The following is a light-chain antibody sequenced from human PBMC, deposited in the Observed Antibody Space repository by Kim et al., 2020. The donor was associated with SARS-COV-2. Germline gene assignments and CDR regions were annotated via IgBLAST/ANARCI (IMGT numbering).Light chain of an antibody. CDR1: SSNIGTNY. CDR3: AAWDDRLSGWV. V-gene: IGLV1-47*01. Sequence: GKRVTISCFGSSSNIGTNYLDWYQQLPGTAPKLLIYSNNQRPSGVPDRFSASKSGTSASLAISGLRSEDEADYYCAAWDDRLSGWVFGGGTQLTVL. J-gene: IGLJ3*02. CDR2: SNN.